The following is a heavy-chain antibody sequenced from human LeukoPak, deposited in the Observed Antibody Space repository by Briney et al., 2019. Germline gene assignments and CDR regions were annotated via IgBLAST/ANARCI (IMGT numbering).Heavy chain of an antibody. CDR1: GGSISSSSYY. D-gene: IGHD6-13*01. Sequence: SETLSLTCTVSGGSISSSSYYWGWIRQPPGKGLEWIGSTYYSGSTYYNPSLKSRVTISVDTSKNQFSLKLSSVTAADTAVYYCARTYSSSSPYNWFDPWGQGTLVTVSS. CDR2: TYYSGST. V-gene: IGHV4-39*07. CDR3: ARTYSSSSPYNWFDP. J-gene: IGHJ5*02.